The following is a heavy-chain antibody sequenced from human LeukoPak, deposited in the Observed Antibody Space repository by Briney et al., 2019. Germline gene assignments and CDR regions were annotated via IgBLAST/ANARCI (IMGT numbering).Heavy chain of an antibody. V-gene: IGHV5-10-1*01. J-gene: IGHJ4*02. CDR2: IDPSDSYT. D-gene: IGHD6-13*01. CDR1: GYXFTSYW. Sequence: GESLKISCHGSGYXFTSYWIGWVRQMPGKGLEWMGRIDPSDSYTNYSPSFQGHVTISVDKSISTAYLQWSSLKASDIAIYYCARLGYSSSWYLDYWGQGTLVTVSS. CDR3: ARLGYSSSWYLDY.